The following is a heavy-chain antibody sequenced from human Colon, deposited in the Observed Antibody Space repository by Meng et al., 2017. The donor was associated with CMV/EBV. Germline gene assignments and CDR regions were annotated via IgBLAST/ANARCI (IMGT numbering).Heavy chain of an antibody. Sequence: ASVKVSCKASGYTFTSYDINWVRQATGQGLEWMGWMNPNSGNTGYAQKFQGRVTMTRNTSISTAYMELSSLRSDDTAVYYCATLSIYDSTISDFWGQGTLVTVSS. CDR3: ATLSIYDSTISDF. CDR1: GYTFTSYD. D-gene: IGHD5/OR15-5a*01. CDR2: MNPNSGNT. V-gene: IGHV1-8*01. J-gene: IGHJ4*02.